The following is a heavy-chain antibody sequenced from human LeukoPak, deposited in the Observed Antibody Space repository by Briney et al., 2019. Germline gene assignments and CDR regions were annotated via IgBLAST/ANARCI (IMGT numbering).Heavy chain of an antibody. CDR2: ISSSGSTI. V-gene: IGHV3-48*03. CDR3: ARDNSWYSSGWYFDY. D-gene: IGHD6-19*01. Sequence: GGSLRLSCAASGFTFSSYEMNWVRQAPGKGLEWVSYISSSGSTIYYADSVKGRFTISRDNAKNSLYLQMHSLRAEDTAVYYCARDNSWYSSGWYFDYWGQGTLVTVSS. J-gene: IGHJ4*02. CDR1: GFTFSSYE.